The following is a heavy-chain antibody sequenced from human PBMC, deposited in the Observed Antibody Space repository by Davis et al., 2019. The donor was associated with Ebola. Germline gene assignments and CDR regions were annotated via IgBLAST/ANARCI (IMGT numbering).Heavy chain of an antibody. CDR2: IYPGDSDT. CDR1: GYSFTSYW. CDR3: ARLRDSGSYFRAFEYFFDY. D-gene: IGHD1-26*01. Sequence: TVSCKGSGYSFTSYWIGWVRQILGKGLEWMGIIYPGDSDTRYSPSFQGQVTISADKSISTAYLQWSSLKASDTAIYFCARLRDSGSYFRAFEYFFDYWGQGALVTVSS. V-gene: IGHV5-51*01. J-gene: IGHJ4*02.